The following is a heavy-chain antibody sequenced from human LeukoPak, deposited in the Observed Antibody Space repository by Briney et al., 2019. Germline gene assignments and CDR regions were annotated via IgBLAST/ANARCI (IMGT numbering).Heavy chain of an antibody. J-gene: IGHJ3*02. V-gene: IGHV4-61*08. D-gene: IGHD3-22*01. Sequence: PSETLSLTCAVSGGSISSGGYSWSWIRQPPGKGLEWIGYIYYSGSTNYNPSLKSRVTISVDTSKNQFSLKLSSVTAADTAVYYCARDPRGYYYDSWAAFDIWGQGTMVTVSS. CDR2: IYYSGST. CDR1: GGSISSGGYS. CDR3: ARDPRGYYYDSWAAFDI.